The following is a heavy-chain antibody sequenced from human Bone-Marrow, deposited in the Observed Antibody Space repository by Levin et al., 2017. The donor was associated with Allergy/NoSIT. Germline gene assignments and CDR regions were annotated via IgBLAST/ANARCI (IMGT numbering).Heavy chain of an antibody. J-gene: IGHJ6*02. CDR3: ARDRTAHFKGMDV. CDR1: NNSISSYY. Sequence: SETLSLTCTVSNNSISSYYWSWIRQSPGKGLEWIGYIYNSGSTNYNPSLKSRVTISIDTSKNQFSLKLTSVTAADTAVYYCARDRTAHFKGMDVWGQGTTVTVSS. CDR2: IYNSGST. V-gene: IGHV4-59*01.